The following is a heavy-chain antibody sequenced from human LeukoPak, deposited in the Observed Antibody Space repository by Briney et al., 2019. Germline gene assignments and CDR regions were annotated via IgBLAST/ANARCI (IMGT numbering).Heavy chain of an antibody. CDR1: GGSISSSSYY. CDR2: IYYSGST. V-gene: IGHV4-39*07. Sequence: PSETLSLTCTVSGGSISSSSYYWGWIRQPPGKGLEWIGSIYYSGSTYYNPSLKSRVTISVDTSKNQFSLKLSSVTAADTAVYYCASGVEMATIRGPYFDYWGQGILVTVSS. CDR3: ASGVEMATIRGPYFDY. D-gene: IGHD5-24*01. J-gene: IGHJ4*02.